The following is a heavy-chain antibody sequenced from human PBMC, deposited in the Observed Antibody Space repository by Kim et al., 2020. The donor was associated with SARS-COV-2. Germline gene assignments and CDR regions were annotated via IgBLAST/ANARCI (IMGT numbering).Heavy chain of an antibody. CDR2: VGGSGGNT. D-gene: IGHD6-13*01. CDR1: GFAFSTYA. V-gene: IGHV3-23*01. J-gene: IGHJ4*02. Sequence: GGSLRLSCAASGFAFSTYAMSWVRQAPGKGLECVSTVGGSGGNTYHADSAKGRFTIFRDNSKNTVDLQMNSLRAEDTAVYYCARGRSGNVAAAFNYWGQG. CDR3: ARGRSGNVAAAFNY.